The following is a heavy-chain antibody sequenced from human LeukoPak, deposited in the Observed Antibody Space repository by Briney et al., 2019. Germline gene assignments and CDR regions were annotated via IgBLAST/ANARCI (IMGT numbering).Heavy chain of an antibody. V-gene: IGHV1-69*05. CDR2: IIPIFGTS. CDR3: ARGLDASMETAYDY. J-gene: IGHJ4*02. Sequence: AASVKVSCKASGGTFSSYAISWVRQAPGQGLEWMGGIIPIFGTSNYAQKLQGRVTISTDESTSTAYMEVSSLRSEDTAIYYCARGLDASMETAYDYWGQGTPSPSPQ. CDR1: GGTFSSYA. D-gene: IGHD5-18*01.